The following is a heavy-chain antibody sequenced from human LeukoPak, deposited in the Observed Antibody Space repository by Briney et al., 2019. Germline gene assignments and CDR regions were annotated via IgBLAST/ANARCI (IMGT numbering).Heavy chain of an antibody. CDR2: INPNSGGT. CDR3: ARDLGTTRSRSGSMNY. V-gene: IGHV1-2*02. Sequence: ASVKVSCKGSGYTFTNYGLSWVRQAPGQGLEWMGWINPNSGGTNYAQKFQGRVTMTRDTSISTAYMELSRLRSDDTAVYYCARDLGTTRSRSGSMNYWGQGTLVTVSS. CDR1: GYTFTNYG. J-gene: IGHJ4*02. D-gene: IGHD3-10*01.